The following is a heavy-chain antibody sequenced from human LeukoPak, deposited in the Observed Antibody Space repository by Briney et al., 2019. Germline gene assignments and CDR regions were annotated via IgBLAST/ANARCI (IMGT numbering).Heavy chain of an antibody. Sequence: PSETLSLTCTVSGGSISSYYWSWIRQPPGKGLEWIGYIYYSGSTNYNPSLKSRVTTSVDTSKNQFSLKLSSVTAADTAVYYCARDHGRDGVRYNWFDPWGQGTLVTVSS. CDR1: GGSISSYY. CDR2: IYYSGST. J-gene: IGHJ5*02. CDR3: ARDHGRDGVRYNWFDP. D-gene: IGHD5-24*01. V-gene: IGHV4-59*01.